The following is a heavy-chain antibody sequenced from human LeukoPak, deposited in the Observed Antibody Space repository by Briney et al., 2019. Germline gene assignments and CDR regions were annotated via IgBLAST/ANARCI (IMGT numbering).Heavy chain of an antibody. V-gene: IGHV4-39*07. CDR2: IFYSGST. CDR1: GGSISTSNYY. J-gene: IGHJ6*03. D-gene: IGHD3-10*01. CDR3: ARGVPNSGWFGELPEGRIPGDYYMDV. Sequence: PSETLSLTCTVSGGSISTSNYYWGWIRQPPGKGLEWIGNIFYSGSTYYSPSLRSRVTISLDTSRNQFSLKLNSVTAADTAVYYCARGVPNSGWFGELPEGRIPGDYYMDVWGKGTTVTISS.